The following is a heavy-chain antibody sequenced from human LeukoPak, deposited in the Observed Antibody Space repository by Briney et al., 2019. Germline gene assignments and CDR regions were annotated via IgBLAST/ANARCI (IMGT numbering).Heavy chain of an antibody. CDR1: GFTLSRYW. CDR2: ISSDGTST. CDR3: ARGGTGYSRG. J-gene: IGHJ4*02. D-gene: IGHD5-18*01. Sequence: GGSLRLSCAASGFTLSRYWMYWVRQAPGKGLVWVSRISSDGTSTSYADSVKGRFTISRDNANNTLYLQMNSLRVEDTAVYYCARGGTGYSRGWGQGTLVTVSS. V-gene: IGHV3-74*01.